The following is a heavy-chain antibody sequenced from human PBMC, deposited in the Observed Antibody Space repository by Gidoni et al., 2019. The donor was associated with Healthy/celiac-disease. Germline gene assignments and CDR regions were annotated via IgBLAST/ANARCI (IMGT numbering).Heavy chain of an antibody. J-gene: IGHJ4*02. CDR2: IWYDGSNK. Sequence: QVQLVESGGGVVQPGRSLRLSCAASGFTFSSYGMHWVRQAPGKGLELVAVIWYDGSNKYYADSVTGRFTISRDNSKNTLYLQMNSLRAEDTAVYYCARDKVGELLSYGYFDYWGQGTLVTVSS. D-gene: IGHD1-26*01. CDR1: GFTFSSYG. V-gene: IGHV3-33*01. CDR3: ARDKVGELLSYGYFDY.